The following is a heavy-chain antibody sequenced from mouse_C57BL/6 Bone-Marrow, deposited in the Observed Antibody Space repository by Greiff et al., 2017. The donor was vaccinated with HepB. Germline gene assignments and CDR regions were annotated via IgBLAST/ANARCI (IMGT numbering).Heavy chain of an antibody. CDR2: INPSNGGT. CDR1: GYTFTSYW. V-gene: IGHV1-53*01. J-gene: IGHJ2*01. CDR3: TRPPNYYGSSHYGC. Sequence: QVQLQQPGTELVKPGASVKLSCKASGYTFTSYWMPWVKQRPGQGLEWIGNINPSNGGTNYNEKFKSKATLTVDKSSTTAYMQLSSLTSEDSAVYCGTRPPNYYGSSHYGCWGQGTTLTVSS. D-gene: IGHD1-1*01.